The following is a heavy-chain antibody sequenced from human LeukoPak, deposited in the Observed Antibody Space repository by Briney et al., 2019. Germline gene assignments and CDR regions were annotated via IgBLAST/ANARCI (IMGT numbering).Heavy chain of an antibody. V-gene: IGHV1-18*01. J-gene: IGHJ4*02. CDR3: ARDFLPTGNRYCSSTSCPEFDY. Sequence: ASVKVSCKASGYTFTSYGISWVRQAPGQGLEWMGWISAYNGNTNYAQKLQGRVTMTTDTSTSTAYMELRSLRSDDTAVYYCARDFLPTGNRYCSSTSCPEFDYWGQGTLVTVSS. D-gene: IGHD2-2*01. CDR1: GYTFTSYG. CDR2: ISAYNGNT.